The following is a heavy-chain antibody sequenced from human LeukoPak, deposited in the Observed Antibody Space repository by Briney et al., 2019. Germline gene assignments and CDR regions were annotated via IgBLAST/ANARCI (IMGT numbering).Heavy chain of an antibody. V-gene: IGHV1-2*02. Sequence: ASVKVSCKASGYTFTGYYMHWVRQAPGRGLEWMGWINPNSGGTNYAQKFQGRVTMTRDTSISTAYMELRRLRSDDTAVYYCARAADYGGFYYYYYMDVWGKGTTVTVSS. CDR2: INPNSGGT. CDR3: ARAADYGGFYYYYYMDV. D-gene: IGHD4-23*01. J-gene: IGHJ6*03. CDR1: GYTFTGYY.